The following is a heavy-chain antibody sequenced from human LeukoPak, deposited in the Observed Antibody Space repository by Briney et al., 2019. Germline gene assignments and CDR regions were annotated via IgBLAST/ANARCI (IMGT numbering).Heavy chain of an antibody. D-gene: IGHD6-19*01. V-gene: IGHV3-23*01. Sequence: PGGSLRLSCAASGFTFSNYAMSWVRQAPGKGLEWVSSMSGSGGSTYHADSVKGRFTISRDNSKNTLYLQMNSLRAEDTAVYYCAKSRIAVAGTDYFDYWGQGTLVTVSS. CDR2: MSGSGGST. CDR1: GFTFSNYA. J-gene: IGHJ4*02. CDR3: AKSRIAVAGTDYFDY.